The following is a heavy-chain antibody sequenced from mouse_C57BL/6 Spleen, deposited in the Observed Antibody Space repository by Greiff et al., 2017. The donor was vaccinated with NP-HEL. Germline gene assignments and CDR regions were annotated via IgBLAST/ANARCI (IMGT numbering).Heavy chain of an antibody. CDR3: ARSYYDYVYFDY. J-gene: IGHJ2*01. CDR2: INPSSGYT. CDR1: GYTFTSYT. D-gene: IGHD2-4*01. Sequence: VQLQQSGAELARPGASVKMSCKASGYTFTSYTMHWVKQRPGQGLEWIGYINPSSGYTKYNQKFKDKATLTADKYSSTAYMQLSSLTSEDSAVYYCARSYYDYVYFDYWGQGTTLTVSS. V-gene: IGHV1-4*01.